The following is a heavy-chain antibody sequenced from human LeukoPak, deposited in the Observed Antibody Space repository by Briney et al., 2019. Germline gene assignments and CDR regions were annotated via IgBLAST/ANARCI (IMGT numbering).Heavy chain of an antibody. V-gene: IGHV1-2*02. CDR2: INPNSGGT. CDR1: GYTFTGYY. CDR3: ARGPLNWNDVLDY. D-gene: IGHD1-1*01. J-gene: IGHJ4*02. Sequence: ASVKVSCKASGYTFTGYYMHWVRQAPGQGLKWMGWINPNSGGTNYAQKFQGRVTMTRDTSISTAYMELSRLRSDDTAVYYCARGPLNWNDVLDYWGQGTLVTVSS.